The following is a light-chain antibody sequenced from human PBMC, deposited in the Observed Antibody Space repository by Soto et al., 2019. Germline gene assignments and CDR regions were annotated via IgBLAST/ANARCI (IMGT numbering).Light chain of an antibody. CDR2: GAS. V-gene: IGKV3-20*01. CDR1: QSVSNNY. J-gene: IGKJ1*01. Sequence: EIVLTQSPGTLSLSPGERATLSCRASQSVSNNYLAWYQQRPGQPPNLLIFGASHRAPDIPDRFSGSGSGTDFTLTISRLEPEDFAVYYCQQYGGSVQTFGQGTKVDI. CDR3: QQYGGSVQT.